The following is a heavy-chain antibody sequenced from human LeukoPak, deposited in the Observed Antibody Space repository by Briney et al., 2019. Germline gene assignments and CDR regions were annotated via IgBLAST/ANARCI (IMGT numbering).Heavy chain of an antibody. CDR2: ISAYNGNT. CDR1: GYTFTSYG. J-gene: IGHJ3*02. Sequence: ASVKVSCKASGYTFTSYGISWVRQAPGQGLEWMGWISAYNGNTNYAQKLQGRVTMTTDTSTSTAYMELRSLRSDDTAVYYCARGHKISSSWYLDAFDIWGQGTMVTVSS. CDR3: ARGHKISSSWYLDAFDI. D-gene: IGHD6-13*01. V-gene: IGHV1-18*01.